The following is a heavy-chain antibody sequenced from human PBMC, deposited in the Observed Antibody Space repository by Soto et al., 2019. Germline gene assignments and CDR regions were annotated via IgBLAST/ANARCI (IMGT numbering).Heavy chain of an antibody. CDR2: ITPIFGTA. J-gene: IGHJ4*02. V-gene: IGHV1-69*06. CDR3: ARGRYRGNYDAAY. D-gene: IGHD1-26*01. CDR1: GGTFINYV. Sequence: QVQLVQSGAEVKKPGSSVKVSCKASGGTFINYVISWVRQAPGQGLEWMGGITPIFGTANYAQKFQGRVTITAGKATSTAYVELSRLRSEDTAVYYCARGRYRGNYDAAYWGQGTLVTVSS.